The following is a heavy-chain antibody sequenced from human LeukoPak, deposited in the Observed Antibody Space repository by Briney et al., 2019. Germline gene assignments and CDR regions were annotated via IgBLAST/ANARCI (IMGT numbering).Heavy chain of an antibody. CDR1: GFTFSNYA. V-gene: IGHV3-23*01. J-gene: IGHJ4*02. CDR2: ISGSGDSS. D-gene: IGHD2-15*01. CDR3: AKGRCTDGRCSGFDC. Sequence: GSLRLSCAASGFTFSNYAMSWVRQAPGKGLEWVSTISGSGDSSYYVDSVKGRFTISRDSSKSTLYLQMNSLRAEDTAIYYCAKGRCTDGRCSGFDCWGQGTLVTVSS.